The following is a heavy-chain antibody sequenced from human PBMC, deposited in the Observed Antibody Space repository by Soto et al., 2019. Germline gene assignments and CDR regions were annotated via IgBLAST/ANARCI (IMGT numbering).Heavy chain of an antibody. V-gene: IGHV1-69*02. J-gene: IGHJ4*01. Sequence: QVQLVQSGAEVKKPGSLVKVSCRASGGALTNHTISWVRQAPGQGLEWMGRIIPVLSMATYSQNFQDTVTMTADKSTNTAYMELSSLTSGDTAVYFCATSAVTTGGFDSWGQGTLVTVSS. D-gene: IGHD4-17*01. CDR3: ATSAVTTGGFDS. CDR2: IIPVLSMA. CDR1: GGALTNHT.